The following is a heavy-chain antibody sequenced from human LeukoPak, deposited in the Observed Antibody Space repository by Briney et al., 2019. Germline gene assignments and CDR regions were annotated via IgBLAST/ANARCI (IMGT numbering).Heavy chain of an antibody. D-gene: IGHD4-17*01. CDR2: ITDSGGTN. CDR3: ARGYGDSIHFDY. J-gene: IGHJ4*02. Sequence: PGGSLRLSCAASGFIFSTYSMNSVRQAPGKGLEWVSYITDSGGTNYYADSVKGRFTISRDNAKNSLYLQMNSLRAEEAAVYYCARGYGDSIHFDYWGQGTLVTVSS. CDR1: GFIFSTYS. V-gene: IGHV3-48*04.